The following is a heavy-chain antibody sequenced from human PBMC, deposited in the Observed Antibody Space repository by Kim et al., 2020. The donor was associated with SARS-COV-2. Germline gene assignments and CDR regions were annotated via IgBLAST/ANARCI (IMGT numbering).Heavy chain of an antibody. J-gene: IGHJ4*02. D-gene: IGHD3-3*01. V-gene: IGHV4-31*03. CDR1: GGSISSGGYY. Sequence: SETLSLTCTVSGGSISSGGYYWSWIRQHPGKGLEWIGYFYYSGSTYYNPSLKSRVTISVDTSKNQFSLKLSSVTAADTAVYYCARGFLEGSYFDYWGQGTLVTVSS. CDR2: FYYSGST. CDR3: ARGFLEGSYFDY.